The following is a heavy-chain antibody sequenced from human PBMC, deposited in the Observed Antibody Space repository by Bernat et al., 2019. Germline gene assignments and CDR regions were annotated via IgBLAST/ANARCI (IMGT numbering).Heavy chain of an antibody. Sequence: EVQLVESGGGLVQPGGSLRLSCAASGFTVSINYMSWVRQAPGKGLEWVSVIYSGGSTYYADSVKGRFTISRDNSKNTLYLQMNSLRAEDTAVYYCAREGGQLGITYFDYWGQGTLVTVSS. D-gene: IGHD6-6*01. J-gene: IGHJ4*02. CDR3: AREGGQLGITYFDY. CDR2: IYSGGST. CDR1: GFTVSINY. V-gene: IGHV3-66*01.